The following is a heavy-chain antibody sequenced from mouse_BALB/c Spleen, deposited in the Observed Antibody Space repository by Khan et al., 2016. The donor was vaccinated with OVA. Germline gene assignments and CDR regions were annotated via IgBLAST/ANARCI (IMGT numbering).Heavy chain of an antibody. CDR1: GFSLTTYG. J-gene: IGHJ4*01. CDR3: AKFTPDYYSMDY. CDR2: IWGDGST. D-gene: IGHD1-1*01. V-gene: IGHV2-3*01. Sequence: QMQLEESGPGLVVPSQSLSITCSISGFSLTTYGVNWVRQPPGKGLEWLGVIWGDGSTNYHSTLKSRLIISKDNSKRQVFLTLNSLQTDDTATYYCAKFTPDYYSMDYWGQGTSVTVSS.